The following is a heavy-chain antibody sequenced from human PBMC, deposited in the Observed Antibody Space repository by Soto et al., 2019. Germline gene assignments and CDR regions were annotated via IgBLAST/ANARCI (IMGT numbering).Heavy chain of an antibody. CDR1: GDSLRRGFHH. D-gene: IGHD2-8*01. V-gene: IGHV4-31*03. CDR2: IDTNGDT. J-gene: IGHJ4*02. Sequence: QVQLQESGSGLLKPSQTLSLDCSVSGDSLRRGFHHWSWIRQTPGKGLQLIGYIDTNGDTRYDPSLRNRLNMSIVTTESRFSLKVTSVTAADTAVYYCARGTVYYCPNDKCGFFFDHWGQGALVTVTS. CDR3: ARGTVYYCPNDKCGFFFDH.